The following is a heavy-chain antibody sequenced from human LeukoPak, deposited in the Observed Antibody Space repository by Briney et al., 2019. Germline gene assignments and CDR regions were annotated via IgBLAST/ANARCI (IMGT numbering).Heavy chain of an antibody. D-gene: IGHD3-16*01. CDR3: ARDRDDYVWGSYLGAFDV. J-gene: IGHJ3*01. Sequence: PGGSLRLSCAASGFTFSSYSMNWVRQAPGKGLEWVSVISGGGTSTYYADSVKGRFTISRDNFKNTLYLQMHSLRAEDTAVFYRARDRDDYVWGSYLGAFDVWGHGTTVTVSS. CDR2: ISGGGTST. CDR1: GFTFSSYS. V-gene: IGHV3-23*01.